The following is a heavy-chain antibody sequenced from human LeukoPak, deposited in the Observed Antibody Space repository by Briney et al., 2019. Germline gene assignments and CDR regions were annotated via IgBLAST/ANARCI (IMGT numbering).Heavy chain of an antibody. CDR1: GGSIDSSSYY. J-gene: IGHJ4*02. Sequence: SETLSLTCTVSGGSIDSSSYYWGWIRQPPGKGLEWIGSIYYSGSTYYNPSLKSRVTISVDTSKNQFSLTLSSVTAADTAVYYCSSSDYVYYFDYWGQGTLVTVSS. V-gene: IGHV4-39*01. CDR2: IYYSGST. CDR3: SSSDYVYYFDY. D-gene: IGHD4/OR15-4a*01.